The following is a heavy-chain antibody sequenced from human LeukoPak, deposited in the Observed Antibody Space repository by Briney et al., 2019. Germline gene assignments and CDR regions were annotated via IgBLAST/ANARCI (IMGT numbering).Heavy chain of an antibody. CDR3: ARLRESPKYLIDY. J-gene: IGHJ4*02. D-gene: IGHD6-6*01. CDR1: GYSFTNYW. V-gene: IGHV5-51*01. Sequence: GESLKISCTCPGYSFTNYWIVWVRQMPGKGLERMGVIYPGDSETRYSPSFQGQVTISVDKSISTAYLQWSRLKASGTAMYFCARLRESPKYLIDYWGQGTLVTVSS. CDR2: IYPGDSET.